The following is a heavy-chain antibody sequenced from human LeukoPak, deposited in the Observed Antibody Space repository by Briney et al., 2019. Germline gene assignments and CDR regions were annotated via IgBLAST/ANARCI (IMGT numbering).Heavy chain of an antibody. CDR3: ARDHGSSLYYYYYMDV. Sequence: PGGSLRLSCAASGFTFSSYAMHWVRQAPGKGLEWVAVISYDGSNKYYADSVKGRFTISRDNSKNTLYLQMNSLRGEDTGVYNCARDHGSSLYYYYYMDVWGKGTTVTVSS. J-gene: IGHJ6*03. CDR1: GFTFSSYA. CDR2: ISYDGSNK. D-gene: IGHD6-13*01. V-gene: IGHV3-30-3*01.